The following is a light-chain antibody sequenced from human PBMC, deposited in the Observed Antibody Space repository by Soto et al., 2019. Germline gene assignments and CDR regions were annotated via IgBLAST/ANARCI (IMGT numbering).Light chain of an antibody. CDR2: KAS. CDR3: QQYNSYPLT. Sequence: DIQMTQSPSTLSASVGDRVTITCRASQSISSWLAWYQQKPGKAPKLLIYKASSLESGVPSRFSGSGSGTEITLNTSSLQPDDFATYYCQQYNSYPLTFGGGTKVEIK. J-gene: IGKJ4*01. V-gene: IGKV1-5*03. CDR1: QSISSW.